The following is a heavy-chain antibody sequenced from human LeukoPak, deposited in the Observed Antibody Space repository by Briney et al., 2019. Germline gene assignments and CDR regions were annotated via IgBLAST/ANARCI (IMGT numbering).Heavy chain of an antibody. D-gene: IGHD2-2*02. CDR1: GFTFSSYS. J-gene: IGHJ5*02. Sequence: GGSLRLSCAASGFTFSSYSMNWVRQAPGKGLEWVSSISSSSSYIYYADSVKGRFTISRDNAKNSLYLQMNSLRAEDTAAYYCAIDRRFDCSSTSCYSNWFDPWGQGTLVTVSS. CDR2: ISSSSSYI. CDR3: AIDRRFDCSSTSCYSNWFDP. V-gene: IGHV3-21*01.